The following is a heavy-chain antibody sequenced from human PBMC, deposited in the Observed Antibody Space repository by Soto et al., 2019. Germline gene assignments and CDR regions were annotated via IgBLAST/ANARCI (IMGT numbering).Heavy chain of an antibody. CDR1: GGAISGYY. CDR3: ARGQRFSDWFDP. D-gene: IGHD3-3*01. J-gene: IGHJ5*02. Sequence: SETLSLTCTVTGGAISGYYWTWIRQSDGEGLEWIGRIYSSGSTNYNPSLKSRVTLSLDTSMNYFSLRLSSVTAADTAVYYCARGQRFSDWFDPWGQGTLVTVSS. CDR2: IYSSGST. V-gene: IGHV4-4*07.